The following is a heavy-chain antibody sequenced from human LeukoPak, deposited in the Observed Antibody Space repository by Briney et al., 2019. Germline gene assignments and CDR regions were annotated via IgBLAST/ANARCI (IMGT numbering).Heavy chain of an antibody. J-gene: IGHJ4*02. D-gene: IGHD1-26*01. CDR1: GGSISSYY. CDR2: IYYSGST. CDR3: AGGSYHTYDH. V-gene: IGHV4-59*01. Sequence: ETLSLTCTVSGGSISSYYWSWIRQPPGKGLEWIGQIYYSGSTNYNPSLKSRVTISVDTSKNQFSLNLSSVTAADTAVYYCAGGSYHTYDHWGQGTLVTVSS.